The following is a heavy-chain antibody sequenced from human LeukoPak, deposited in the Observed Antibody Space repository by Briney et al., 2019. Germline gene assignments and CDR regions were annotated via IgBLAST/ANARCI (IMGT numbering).Heavy chain of an antibody. J-gene: IGHJ4*02. D-gene: IGHD3-22*01. CDR1: GFTFSSYA. CDR3: ARDSDSSGYNGSDY. CDR2: ISYDGSNK. V-gene: IGHV3-30-3*01. Sequence: PGGSLRLSCAASGFTFSSYAMHWVRQAPGKGLEWVAVISYDGSNKYYEDSVKGRFTISRDNSKNTLYLQMNSLRAEDTAVYYCARDSDSSGYNGSDYWGQGTLVTVSS.